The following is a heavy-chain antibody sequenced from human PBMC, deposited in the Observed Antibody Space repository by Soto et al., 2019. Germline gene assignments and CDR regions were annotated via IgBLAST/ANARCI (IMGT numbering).Heavy chain of an antibody. V-gene: IGHV1-3*01. Sequence: ASVKVSCKASGYPFTSYAMHWVRQAPGQRLEWMGWINAGNGNTKYSQKFQGRVTITRDTSASTAYMELSSLRSEDTAVYYCARGSPLYDSSGYYQKGAFDIWGQGTMVTVS. CDR1: GYPFTSYA. CDR3: ARGSPLYDSSGYYQKGAFDI. CDR2: INAGNGNT. D-gene: IGHD3-22*01. J-gene: IGHJ3*02.